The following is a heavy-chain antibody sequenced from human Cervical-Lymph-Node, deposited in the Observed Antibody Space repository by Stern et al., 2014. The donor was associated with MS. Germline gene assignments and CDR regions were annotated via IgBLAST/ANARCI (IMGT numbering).Heavy chain of an antibody. CDR2: ILPVLTTP. V-gene: IGHV1-69*01. CDR3: VRETRHGYNFDY. Sequence: MQLVESGAEVKKPGSAVKVSCKVSGGTFSSYAISWVRQAPGQGLEWMGGILPVLTTPNYAQKFQGRVTIIADESTNTVYMELSSLRSEDTAVYCVRETRHGYNFDYWGQGTLVTVSS. CDR1: GGTFSSYA. D-gene: IGHD5-24*01. J-gene: IGHJ4*02.